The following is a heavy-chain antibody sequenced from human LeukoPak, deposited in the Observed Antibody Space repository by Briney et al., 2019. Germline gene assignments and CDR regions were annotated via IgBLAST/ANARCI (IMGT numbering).Heavy chain of an antibody. CDR3: AKVIGYDILTGYYGFDY. D-gene: IGHD3-9*01. V-gene: IGHV3-30*18. CDR2: ISYDGSNK. CDR1: GFTFSSYG. J-gene: IGHJ4*02. Sequence: GGSLRLSCAASGFTFSSYGMHWVRQAPGKGLEWVAVISYDGSNKHYADSVKGRFTTSRDNSKNTLYLQMSRLRAEDTAVYYCAKVIGYDILTGYYGFDYWGQGTLVTVSS.